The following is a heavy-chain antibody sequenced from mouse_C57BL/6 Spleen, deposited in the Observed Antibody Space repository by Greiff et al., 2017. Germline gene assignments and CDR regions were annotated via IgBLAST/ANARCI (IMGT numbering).Heavy chain of an antibody. V-gene: IGHV1-15*01. CDR3: TRSLMVTTKAMDY. CDR1: GYTFTDYE. Sequence: QVQLQQSGAELVRPGASVTLSCKASGYTFTDYEMHWVKQTPVHGLEWIGAIDPETGGTAYNQKFKGKAILTADKSSSTAYTELRSLTSEDSAVYYCTRSLMVTTKAMDYWGQGTSVTVSS. D-gene: IGHD2-3*01. CDR2: IDPETGGT. J-gene: IGHJ4*01.